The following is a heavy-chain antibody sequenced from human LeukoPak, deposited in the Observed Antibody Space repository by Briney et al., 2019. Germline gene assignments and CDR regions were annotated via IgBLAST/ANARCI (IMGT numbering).Heavy chain of an antibody. CDR1: GFTFSSYA. J-gene: IGHJ4*02. V-gene: IGHV3-23*01. CDR3: AKGGAQV. Sequence: GGSLRLSCAASGFTFSSYAMSWVRQAPGKGLEWVSGISGRDSTTYYADSVKGRFTISRDSSKNTLYLQMNSLRVEDTAVYYCAKGGAQVGGQGTLVTVSS. CDR2: ISGRDSTT. D-gene: IGHD1-26*01.